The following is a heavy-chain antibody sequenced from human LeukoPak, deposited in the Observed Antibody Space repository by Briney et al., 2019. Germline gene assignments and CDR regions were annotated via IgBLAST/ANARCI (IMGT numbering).Heavy chain of an antibody. CDR3: ARGSAVAGIMGLDY. V-gene: IGHV3-21*01. Sequence: GGSLRLSCAVSGFSFSSYSMNWVRQTPGKGLQWVSSISSSGTYIYYADSVKGRFTISRDNAKNPVYLQMNSLRAEDTAVYYCARGSAVAGIMGLDYWGQGTLVTVSS. CDR2: ISSSGTYI. D-gene: IGHD6-19*01. CDR1: GFSFSSYS. J-gene: IGHJ4*02.